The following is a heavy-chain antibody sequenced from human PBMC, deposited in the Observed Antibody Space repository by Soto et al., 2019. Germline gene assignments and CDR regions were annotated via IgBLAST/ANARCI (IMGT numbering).Heavy chain of an antibody. V-gene: IGHV3-23*01. J-gene: IGHJ2*01. CDR3: VKKIAGTTTSGAYWYFDL. D-gene: IGHD1-26*01. CDR1: GFTFSSFA. Sequence: EVQLLESGGGLVQPGGSLRLSCAASGFTFSSFAMNWVRQAPGKGLEWVSGITGGGGSTFYADSVKGRFTISRVQSKNTVYLQMSSLRAEDTAVYYCVKKIAGTTTSGAYWYFDLWGRGTLVTVSS. CDR2: ITGGGGST.